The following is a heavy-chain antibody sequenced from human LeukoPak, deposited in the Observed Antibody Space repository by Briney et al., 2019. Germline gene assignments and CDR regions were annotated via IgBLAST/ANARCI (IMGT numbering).Heavy chain of an antibody. J-gene: IGHJ3*02. V-gene: IGHV3-21*01. CDR1: GFTFTTYS. CDR3: ARVNTIFGVGAFDI. Sequence: PGGSLRLSCSASGFTFTTYSMSWVRQAPGKGPEWVSSISSTSRYVYYADSVRGRFTISRDNAKNSLYLQMNSLRAEDTAVYYCARVNTIFGVGAFDIWGQGTMVTVSS. D-gene: IGHD3-3*01. CDR2: ISSTSRYV.